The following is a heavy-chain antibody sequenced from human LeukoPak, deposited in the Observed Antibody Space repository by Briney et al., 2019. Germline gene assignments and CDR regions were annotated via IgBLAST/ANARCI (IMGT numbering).Heavy chain of an antibody. CDR1: GFTFSSYA. CDR2: ISGSGGST. D-gene: IGHD3-22*01. J-gene: IGHJ4*02. CDR3: AKARPMYDSSAYFDY. Sequence: PGGSQRLSCAASGFTFSSYAMSWVRQAPGKGLEWVSAISGSGGSTYYADSVKGRFTISRDNSKSTLYLQMNSLRAEDTAVFYCAKARPMYDSSAYFDYWGQGTLVTVSS. V-gene: IGHV3-23*01.